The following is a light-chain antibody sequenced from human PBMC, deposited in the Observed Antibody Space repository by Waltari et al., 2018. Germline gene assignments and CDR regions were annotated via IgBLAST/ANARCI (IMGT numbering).Light chain of an antibody. J-gene: IGLJ2*01. CDR1: STDVGSYHY. V-gene: IGLV2-14*03. CDR3: NSHSTTTPVV. CDR2: DVT. Sequence: QSALTQPASVSGSPGQSITISCPGTSTDVGSYHYVPWYQQYPGKAPQLIIYDVTQRPSGISTRFSGSKSGNTASLTISGLQAEDEADYFCNSHSTTTPVVFGGGTKVTVL.